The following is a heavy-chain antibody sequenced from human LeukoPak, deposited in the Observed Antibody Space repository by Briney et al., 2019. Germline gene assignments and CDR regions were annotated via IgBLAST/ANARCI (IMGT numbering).Heavy chain of an antibody. Sequence: GASVTVSCKASGYTFTGYYMHWVRQAPGQGLEWMGWINPNSGGTNYAQKFQGRFTMTRDTSISTAYMELSRLRSDDTAVYYCALSLVGATIDYWGQGTLVTVSS. D-gene: IGHD1-26*01. V-gene: IGHV1-2*02. J-gene: IGHJ4*02. CDR3: ALSLVGATIDY. CDR1: GYTFTGYY. CDR2: INPNSGGT.